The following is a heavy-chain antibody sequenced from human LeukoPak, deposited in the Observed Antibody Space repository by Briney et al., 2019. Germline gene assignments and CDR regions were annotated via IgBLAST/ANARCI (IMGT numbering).Heavy chain of an antibody. CDR1: GGSISSYY. CDR3: ARGERRHYYGMDV. V-gene: IGHV4-4*07. D-gene: IGHD1-26*01. Sequence: SETLSLTCTVSGGSISSYYWSWIRQPAGKGLEWIGRMHTSESTNYNPSFKSRVTMSVDPSKSHLSLRLTSVIAADTAVYYCARGERRHYYGMDVWGQGTAVTVSS. CDR2: MHTSEST. J-gene: IGHJ6*02.